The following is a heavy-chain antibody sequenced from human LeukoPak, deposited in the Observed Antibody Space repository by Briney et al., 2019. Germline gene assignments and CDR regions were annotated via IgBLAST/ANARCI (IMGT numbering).Heavy chain of an antibody. CDR3: ARVANWNYGYYHYYMDV. V-gene: IGHV1-69*06. CDR1: GGTFSSYA. D-gene: IGHD1-7*01. CDR2: IIPIFGTA. Sequence: ASVKVSCKASGGTFSSYAISWVRQAPGQGLEWMGGIIPIFGTANYAQKFQGRVTITADKSTSTAYMELSSLRSEDTAVYYCARVANWNYGYYHYYMDVWGKGTTVTVSS. J-gene: IGHJ6*03.